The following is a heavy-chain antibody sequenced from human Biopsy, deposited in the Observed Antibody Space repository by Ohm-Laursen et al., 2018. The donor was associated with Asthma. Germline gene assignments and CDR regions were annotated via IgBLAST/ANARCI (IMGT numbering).Heavy chain of an antibody. V-gene: IGHV1-18*01. CDR2: ISVYNGNT. CDR1: GYTFNSAG. Sequence: ASVKVSCKTSGYTFNSAGITWVRQAPGQGLEWMGWISVYNGNTKVAQKLQDRVTMITDTSTSTAYMELRSLRSHDTAVYFCERAVDYSHYYGIDVWGQGTTVTVS. D-gene: IGHD3-10*01. CDR3: ERAVDYSHYYGIDV. J-gene: IGHJ6*02.